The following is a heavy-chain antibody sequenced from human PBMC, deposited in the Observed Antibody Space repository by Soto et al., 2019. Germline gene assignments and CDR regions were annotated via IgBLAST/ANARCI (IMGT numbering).Heavy chain of an antibody. V-gene: IGHV3-23*01. CDR2: ISASGGST. D-gene: IGHD3-16*01. CDR1: GFTFDSFA. J-gene: IGHJ4*02. CDR3: ARGAVMPDS. Sequence: PGGSLRLSCAAPGFTFDSFAMTWVRQAPGKGLEWVSAISASGGSTFYADSVKGRFTISRDSSKNTLYLQMNSLRAEDTAVYYCARGAVMPDSWGQGTLVTVSS.